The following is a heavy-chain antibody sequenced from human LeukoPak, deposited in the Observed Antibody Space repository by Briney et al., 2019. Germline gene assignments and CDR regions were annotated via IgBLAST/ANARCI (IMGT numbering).Heavy chain of an antibody. CDR1: GFTFSSYW. CDR2: IKQDGSEK. Sequence: GGSLRLSCAASGFTFSSYWMSWVRQAPGKGLEWVANIKQDGSEKYYVDSVKGRFTISRDNAKNSLYLQMNSLRAEDTAVYYCAREDGYYDFWSGYPRDAFDIWGQGTMVTVSS. J-gene: IGHJ3*02. D-gene: IGHD3-3*01. CDR3: AREDGYYDFWSGYPRDAFDI. V-gene: IGHV3-7*01.